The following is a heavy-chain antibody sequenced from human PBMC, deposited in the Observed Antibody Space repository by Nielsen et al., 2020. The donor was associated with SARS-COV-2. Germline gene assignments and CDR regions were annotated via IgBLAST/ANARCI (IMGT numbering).Heavy chain of an antibody. CDR1: GYTFTGYY. CDR2: INPNSGGT. Sequence: ASVKVSCKASGYTFTGYYIHWVRQAPGQGLEWMGWINPNSGGTNYAQKFQGRVTMTRDTSISTAYMELSRLRSDDTAVYYCARLRRGYSYGDFDYWGQGTLVTVSS. CDR3: ARLRRGYSYGDFDY. D-gene: IGHD5-18*01. V-gene: IGHV1-2*02. J-gene: IGHJ4*02.